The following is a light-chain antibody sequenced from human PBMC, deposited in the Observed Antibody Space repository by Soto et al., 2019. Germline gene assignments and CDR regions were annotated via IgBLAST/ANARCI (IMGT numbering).Light chain of an antibody. CDR1: QGVSSY. J-gene: IGKJ2*01. CDR2: DAS. V-gene: IGKV3-15*01. Sequence: EIVMTQSPAALSVSLGERVSLTCRASQGVSSYLAWYQQKPGQAPRLLISDASTRATDIPDRSSGSGSGTDFTLTISSLQPSDLAVYSCLQYSTWPPLYTFGQGTKLEIK. CDR3: LQYSTWPPLYT.